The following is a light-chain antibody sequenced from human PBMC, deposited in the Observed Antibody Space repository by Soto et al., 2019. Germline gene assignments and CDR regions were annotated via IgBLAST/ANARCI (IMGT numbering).Light chain of an antibody. CDR1: SSNIGALYD. Sequence: QSVLTQPPSVSGAPGQRVTISCTGSSSNIGALYDVNWYQQLPGTAPKLLIYDNNNRPSGVPDRFSGSKSGTSASLAITGLQVEDGAYYYGQSYDNSLFGLVVFGGGTKHTVL. J-gene: IGLJ2*01. CDR2: DNN. V-gene: IGLV1-40*01. CDR3: QSYDNSLFGLVV.